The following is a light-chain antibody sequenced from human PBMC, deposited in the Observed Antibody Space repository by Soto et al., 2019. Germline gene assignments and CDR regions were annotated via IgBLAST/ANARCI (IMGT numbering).Light chain of an antibody. CDR3: QQYNNWLIT. V-gene: IGKV3-15*01. J-gene: IGKJ5*01. Sequence: EIVMTQSPVTLSVSPGECPTLSCRTRQSVSSNLAWYQQKPGQAPRLLIYGASTRATGIPARFSGSGSGTEFTLTISTLQSEDFAVYYCQQYNNWLITFGQGTRLEIK. CDR1: QSVSSN. CDR2: GAS.